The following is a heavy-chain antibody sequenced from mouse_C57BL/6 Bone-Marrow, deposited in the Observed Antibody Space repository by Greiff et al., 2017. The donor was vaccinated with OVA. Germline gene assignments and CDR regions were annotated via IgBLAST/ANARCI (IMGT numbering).Heavy chain of an antibody. CDR1: GFNIKDDY. V-gene: IGHV14-4*01. CDR2: IDPENGDT. D-gene: IGHD1-1*01. J-gene: IGHJ1*03. CDR3: TDYYGSSYPWYFDV. Sequence: VQLKESGAELVRPGASVKLSCTASGFNIKDDYMHWVKQRPEQGLEWIGWIDPENGDTEEGEKFQGKATITADTSSNTAYLQLSSLTSEDTAVYYCTDYYGSSYPWYFDVWGTGTTVTVSS.